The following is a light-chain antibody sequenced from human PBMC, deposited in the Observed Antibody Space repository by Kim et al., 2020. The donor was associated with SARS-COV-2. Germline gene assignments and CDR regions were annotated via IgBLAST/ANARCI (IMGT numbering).Light chain of an antibody. V-gene: IGLV1-47*01. CDR3: AAWDDSLSGVV. Sequence: GQRASISCSESSSTSGSNKLYWYQQPPGTAPKLLIYRNYQRPSGVPDRFSGSKSGTSASLAISGLRSEDEADYYCAAWDDSLSGVVFGGGTKVTVL. CDR2: RNY. J-gene: IGLJ2*01. CDR1: SSTSGSNK.